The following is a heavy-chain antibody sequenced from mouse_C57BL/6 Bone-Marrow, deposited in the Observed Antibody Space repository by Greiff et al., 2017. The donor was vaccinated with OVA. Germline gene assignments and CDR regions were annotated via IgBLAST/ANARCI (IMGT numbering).Heavy chain of an antibody. Sequence: VQLQQSGTELVKPGASVKLSCKASGYTFTGYWMHWVKQRPGHGLEWIGNINPSNGGTNYNEKFKSKATLTVDKSSSTAYMQLSSLTTEDSAVYYCAGRGYPYYFEVWGKGTTVTVSS. CDR3: AGRGYPYYFEV. D-gene: IGHD2-10*01. J-gene: IGHJ1*03. CDR1: GYTFTGYW. CDR2: INPSNGGT. V-gene: IGHV1-53*01.